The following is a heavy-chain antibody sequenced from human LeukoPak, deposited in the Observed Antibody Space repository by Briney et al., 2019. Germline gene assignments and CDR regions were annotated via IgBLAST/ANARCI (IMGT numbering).Heavy chain of an antibody. J-gene: IGHJ4*02. V-gene: IGHV3-23*01. Sequence: GGSLRLSCAASGFTFSSYAMSWVRQPPGKGLEWVSSIFPSGGEIHYADSVRGRFTISRDNSKSTLSLQMNSLRAEDTAVYYCARAKPKNMVRGLIMRRESRYYFDYWGQGTLVTVSS. CDR1: GFTFSSYA. CDR2: IFPSGGEI. D-gene: IGHD3-10*01. CDR3: ARAKPKNMVRGLIMRRESRYYFDY.